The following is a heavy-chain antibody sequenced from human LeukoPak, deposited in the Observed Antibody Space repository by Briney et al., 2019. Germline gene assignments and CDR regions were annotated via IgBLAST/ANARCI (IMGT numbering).Heavy chain of an antibody. CDR1: GFSFSNYA. CDR3: AKGSYGSGSYPSLFNY. CDR2: IRGSGGST. Sequence: PGGSLRLSCAASGFSFSNYAMSWVRQAPGKGLEWVSAIRGSGGSTYYADSVKGRFTISRDNSKNTLYLQMNSLRAEDTAVYYSAKGSYGSGSYPSLFNYWGHGTLVTVSS. V-gene: IGHV3-23*01. J-gene: IGHJ4*01. D-gene: IGHD3-10*01.